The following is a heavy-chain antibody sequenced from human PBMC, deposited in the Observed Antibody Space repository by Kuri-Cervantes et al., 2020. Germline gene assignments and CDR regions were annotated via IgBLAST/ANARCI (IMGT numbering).Heavy chain of an antibody. CDR1: GFTFDDYA. V-gene: IGHV3-13*01. Sequence: GGSLRLSCAASGFTFDDYAMHWVRQAPGKGLEWVSAIGTAGDTYYPGSVKGRFTISRENAKNSLYLQMNSLRAGDTAVYYCARAVGYCSGGSCSYYFDYWGQGTLVTVSS. CDR2: IGTAGDT. CDR3: ARAVGYCSGGSCSYYFDY. D-gene: IGHD2-15*01. J-gene: IGHJ4*02.